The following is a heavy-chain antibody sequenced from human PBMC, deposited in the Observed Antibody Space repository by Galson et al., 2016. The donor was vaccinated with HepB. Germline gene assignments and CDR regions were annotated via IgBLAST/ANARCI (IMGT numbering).Heavy chain of an antibody. Sequence: SVKVSCKASGYTFTSDGISWVRQAPGQGLEWMGWISAHNGHTNFAQKFQGRVTMTTDTSTSTAYMELRSLRSDDTAIYYCARDLGYCSGGSCNRNWFDPWGQGTLVTVSS. CDR3: ARDLGYCSGGSCNRNWFDP. D-gene: IGHD2-15*01. CDR1: GYTFTSDG. CDR2: ISAHNGHT. V-gene: IGHV1-18*01. J-gene: IGHJ5*02.